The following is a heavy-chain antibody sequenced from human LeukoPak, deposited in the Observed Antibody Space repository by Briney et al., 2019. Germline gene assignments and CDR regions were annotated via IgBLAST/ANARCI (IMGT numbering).Heavy chain of an antibody. Sequence: SETLSLTCAVYGGSFSGYYWSWIRQPPGKGLEWIGEINHSGSTNYNPSLRSRVTISVDTSKNQFSLKLSSVTAADTAVCYCARGITISTRARGNWFDPWGQGTLVTVSS. CDR1: GGSFSGYY. D-gene: IGHD3-3*01. CDR2: INHSGST. CDR3: ARGITISTRARGNWFDP. J-gene: IGHJ5*02. V-gene: IGHV4-34*01.